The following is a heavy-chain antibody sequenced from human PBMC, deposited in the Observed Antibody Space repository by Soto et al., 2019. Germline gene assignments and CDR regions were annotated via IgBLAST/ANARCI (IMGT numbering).Heavy chain of an antibody. CDR3: AKIGGHMVRGVENWFDP. J-gene: IGHJ5*01. CDR1: AYTLINYY. CDR2: ISRSGDST. Sequence: ASVKVSCKASAYTLINYYIHWVRQAPGQGLEWMGIISRSGDSTTYAQKFQGRVTVTRDTSTSTVYMELSGLRSEDTAVYSCAKIGGHMVRGVENWFDPWGQGTLVTVSS. D-gene: IGHD3-10*01. V-gene: IGHV1-46*01.